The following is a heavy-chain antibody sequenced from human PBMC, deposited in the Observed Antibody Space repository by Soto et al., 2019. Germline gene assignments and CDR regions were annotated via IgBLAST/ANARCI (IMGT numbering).Heavy chain of an antibody. CDR2: IYYSGST. J-gene: IGHJ6*02. Sequence: PSETLSLTCTVSGGSISSSSYYWGWIRQPPGKGLAWIGSIYYSGSTYYNPSLKSRVTISVDTSKNQFSLKLSSVTAADTAVYYSARIRYYYGMDGWGEGSTVT. CDR3: ARIRYYYGMDG. V-gene: IGHV4-39*01. D-gene: IGHD5-18*01. CDR1: GGSISSSSYY.